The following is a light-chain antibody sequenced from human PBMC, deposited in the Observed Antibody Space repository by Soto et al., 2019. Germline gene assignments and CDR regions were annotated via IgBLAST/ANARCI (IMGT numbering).Light chain of an antibody. Sequence: QSVLTQPPSVSGAPGQRVTISCTGSSSNIGAGYDVHWYQQLPGTAPKLLIYGNNNRPSGVPDRFSGSKSGTSASLAITGLQAADEGDYYCQSYDSSLTTTVFGGGTKLTVL. V-gene: IGLV1-40*01. J-gene: IGLJ3*02. CDR3: QSYDSSLTTTV. CDR1: SSNIGAGYD. CDR2: GNN.